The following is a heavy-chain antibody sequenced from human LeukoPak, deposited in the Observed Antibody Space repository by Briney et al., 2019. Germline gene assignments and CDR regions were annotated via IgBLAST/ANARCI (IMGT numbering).Heavy chain of an antibody. CDR2: IYSGGNT. D-gene: IGHD2-8*02. J-gene: IGHJ4*02. CDR3: ARDPTYLVDY. CDR1: GFTFSSYA. Sequence: GGSLRLSCAASGFTFSSYAMSWVRQAPGKGLEWVSVIYSGGNTYYADSVKGRFTISRDNSKNTLYLQMNSLRTEDTAVYYCARDPTYLVDYWGQGTLVTVSS. V-gene: IGHV3-66*01.